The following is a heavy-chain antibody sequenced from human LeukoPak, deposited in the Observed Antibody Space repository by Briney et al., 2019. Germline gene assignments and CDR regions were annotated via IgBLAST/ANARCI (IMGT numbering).Heavy chain of an antibody. CDR1: GFTFSSYA. Sequence: GGSLRPSCAASGFTFSSYAMSWVRQAPGKGLEWVSAISGSGGSTYYADSVKGRFTISRDNSKNTLYLQMNSLRAEDTAVYYCAKSPSSGYYFDYWGQGTLVTVSS. V-gene: IGHV3-23*01. D-gene: IGHD3-22*01. CDR3: AKSPSSGYYFDY. J-gene: IGHJ4*02. CDR2: ISGSGGST.